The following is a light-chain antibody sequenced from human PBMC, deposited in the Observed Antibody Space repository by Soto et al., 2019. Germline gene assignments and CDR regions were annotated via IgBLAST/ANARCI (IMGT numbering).Light chain of an antibody. CDR1: QSMSNN. J-gene: IGKJ1*01. CDR2: GAS. CDR3: LQYNKWPRT. Sequence: EIVMTQSPATLSLSPGERATLSCRASQSMSNNLAWYQPKPGQAPRLLIYGASTRATGIPARFSGSGSGTEFTLTISSLQSEDFAVYYCLQYNKWPRTFGQGTKVDIK. V-gene: IGKV3-15*01.